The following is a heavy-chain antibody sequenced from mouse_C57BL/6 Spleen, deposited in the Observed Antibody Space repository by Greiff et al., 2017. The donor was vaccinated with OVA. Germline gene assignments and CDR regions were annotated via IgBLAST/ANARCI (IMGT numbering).Heavy chain of an antibody. D-gene: IGHD1-1*01. V-gene: IGHV1-53*01. CDR2: INPSNGGT. J-gene: IGHJ1*03. CDR3: AGTTVVAPYWYFDV. Sequence: QVQLKQPGTELVKPGASVKLSCKASGYTFTSYWMHWVKQRPGQGLEWIGNINPSNGGTNYNEKFKSKATLTVDKSSSTAYMQLSSLTSEDSAVYYCAGTTVVAPYWYFDVWGTGTTVTVSS. CDR1: GYTFTSYW.